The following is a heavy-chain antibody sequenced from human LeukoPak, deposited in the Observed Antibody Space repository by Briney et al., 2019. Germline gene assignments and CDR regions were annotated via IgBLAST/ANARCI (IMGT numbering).Heavy chain of an antibody. J-gene: IGHJ3*02. CDR3: ASSLGGGILTGYFGAFDI. CDR2: INPSGGST. CDR1: GYTFTGYY. D-gene: IGHD3-9*01. Sequence: ASVKVSCKASGYTFTGYYMHWVRQAPGEGLEWVGIINPSGGSTSYAQKFQGRVTITADKSASTAYMVLGSLRSEDTAVYYCASSLGGGILTGYFGAFDIWGQGTMVTVSS. V-gene: IGHV1-46*01.